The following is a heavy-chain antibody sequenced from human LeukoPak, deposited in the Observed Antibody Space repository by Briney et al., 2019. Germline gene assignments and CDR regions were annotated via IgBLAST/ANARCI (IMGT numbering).Heavy chain of an antibody. CDR2: INHSGDT. D-gene: IGHD4-11*01. CDR1: GGAFSGYY. V-gene: IGHV4-34*01. Sequence: SETLSLTCAVYGGAFSGYYWSWILQPPGKGLEWIGEINHSGDTKYNPSLKSRVSMSVDVSKDQFSLKLTSLTAADTAVYYCARGSRNYNNYEGADYWGQGTLVTVSS. CDR3: ARGSRNYNNYEGADY. J-gene: IGHJ4*02.